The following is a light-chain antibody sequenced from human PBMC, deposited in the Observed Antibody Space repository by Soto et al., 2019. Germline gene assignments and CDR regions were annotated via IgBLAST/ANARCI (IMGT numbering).Light chain of an antibody. CDR1: QGIANY. J-gene: IGKJ3*01. CDR2: GAS. CDR3: QQYHSPPFT. V-gene: IGKV1-27*01. Sequence: DIQMTQSPSSLSAFVGDRVTFTCRASQGIANYLAWYQQKPGKVPKLLIYGASTLQSGVPSRFSGSGSGTDFTLTISSLQPEDVATYYCQQYHSPPFTFGPGTKLDIK.